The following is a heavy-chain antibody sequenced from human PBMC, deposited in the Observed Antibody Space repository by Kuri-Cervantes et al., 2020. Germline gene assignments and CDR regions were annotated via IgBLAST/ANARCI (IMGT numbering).Heavy chain of an antibody. CDR2: ISSSSGYI. J-gene: IGHJ4*02. V-gene: IGHV3-21*03. D-gene: IGHD3-3*01. CDR3: ARDNPHTAFCDY. CDR1: GFIFSSNA. Sequence: GESLKISCAGSGFIFSSNAMGWVRQAPGKGLEWVSSISSSSGYIYYADSVKGRFTISRDNAKNSLYLQMNSLRAEDTAVYYCARDNPHTAFCDYWGQGTLVTVSS.